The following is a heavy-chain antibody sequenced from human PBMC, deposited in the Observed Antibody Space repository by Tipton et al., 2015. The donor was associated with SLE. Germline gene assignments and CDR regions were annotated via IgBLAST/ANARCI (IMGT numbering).Heavy chain of an antibody. Sequence: GAVSEFTFRSYWMTWVRQAPGEGLEWVANMNQDGSEKSYVDSVKGRFTISRDNAKNSLYLQMNSLRAEDTAVYYCARGGYTFDQWGQGTLVTVSS. CDR3: ARGGYTFDQ. CDR1: EFTFRSYW. J-gene: IGHJ4*02. V-gene: IGHV3-7*01. D-gene: IGHD1-1*01. CDR2: MNQDGSEK.